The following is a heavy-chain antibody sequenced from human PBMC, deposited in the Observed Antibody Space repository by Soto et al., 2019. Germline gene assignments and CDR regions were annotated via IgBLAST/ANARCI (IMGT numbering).Heavy chain of an antibody. CDR2: INPSGGST. V-gene: IGHV1-46*01. Sequence: ASVKVSCKASGYTFTSYYMHWVRQAPGQGLEWMGIINPSGGSTSYAQEFQGRVTMTRDTSTSTVYMGLSSLRSEDTAVYYCARGASIAVAGPQYFDYRGQGTLVTVSS. CDR1: GYTFTSYY. D-gene: IGHD6-19*01. CDR3: ARGASIAVAGPQYFDY. J-gene: IGHJ4*02.